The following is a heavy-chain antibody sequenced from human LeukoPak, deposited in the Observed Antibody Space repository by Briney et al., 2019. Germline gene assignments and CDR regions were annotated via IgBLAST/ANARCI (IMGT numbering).Heavy chain of an antibody. V-gene: IGHV3-53*01. CDR3: ASSVTTVGAYDY. CDR1: VITASNCS. CDR2: ISNNDVT. D-gene: IGHD1-1*01. Sequence: GGSLRLSYAVSVITASNCSMMWVRQAPGKGLEWVSYISNNDVTKYADSVRGRLTISRDNSKNILYLQMNSLRVEDTAMYWCASSVTTVGAYDYWGQGAPVTVSS. J-gene: IGHJ4*02.